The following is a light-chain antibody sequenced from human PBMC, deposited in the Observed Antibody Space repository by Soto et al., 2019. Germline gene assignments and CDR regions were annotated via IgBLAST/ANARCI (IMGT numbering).Light chain of an antibody. CDR2: DAS. J-gene: IGKJ1*01. CDR1: QTISTW. V-gene: IGKV1-5*01. CDR3: QQYNNYPWT. Sequence: DIQVTQSPPTLSASVGDRVTITCRASQTISTWMAWYQQKPGKAPKLLVYDASTLQSGVPPRFSGSGSGTVFTLTISSLQPDDFGTYYCQQYNNYPWTFGQGTKVDIK.